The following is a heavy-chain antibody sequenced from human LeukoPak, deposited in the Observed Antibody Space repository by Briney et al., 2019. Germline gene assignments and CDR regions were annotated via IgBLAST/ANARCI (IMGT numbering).Heavy chain of an antibody. CDR3: AKDSIISYSSSSYYFDY. CDR1: GFTFSSYA. V-gene: IGHV3-23*01. CDR2: ISGSGGST. D-gene: IGHD6-6*01. J-gene: IGHJ4*02. Sequence: PGGSLRLSCAASGFTFSSYAMSWVRQAPGEGLVWVSAISGSGGSTYYADSVKGRFTISRDNSKNTLYLQMNSLRAEDTAVYYCAKDSIISYSSSSYYFDYWGQGTLVTVSS.